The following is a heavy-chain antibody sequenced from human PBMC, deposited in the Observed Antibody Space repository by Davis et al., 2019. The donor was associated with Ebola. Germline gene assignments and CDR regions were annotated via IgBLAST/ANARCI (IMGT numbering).Heavy chain of an antibody. CDR3: ARHSITIDLFDP. V-gene: IGHV5-10-1*01. J-gene: IGHJ5*02. CDR2: IDPSDSYT. Sequence: PGGSLRLSCKGSGYSFTNYWITWVRQMPGKGLEWIGRIDPSDSYTNYSPSFQGHVTISADKSISTAFLQWNSLKTSDTAMYYCARHSITIDLFDPWGQGTLDTVSS. CDR1: GYSFTNYW. D-gene: IGHD1-14*01.